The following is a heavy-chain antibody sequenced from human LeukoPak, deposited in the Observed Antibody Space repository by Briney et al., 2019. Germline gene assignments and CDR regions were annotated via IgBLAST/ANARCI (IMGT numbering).Heavy chain of an antibody. D-gene: IGHD4-11*01. J-gene: IGHJ3*02. V-gene: IGHV3-48*01. CDR2: ISSSSATI. Sequence: PGGSLRLSCEGSGFSLSAYNMNWVRQAPGKGLESVSYISSSSATIFYADSVKGRFTISRDNAKNSLYLQMNSLRAEDTAVYYCARAVRAAPYAFDIWGQGTMVTVSS. CDR1: GFSLSAYN. CDR3: ARAVRAAPYAFDI.